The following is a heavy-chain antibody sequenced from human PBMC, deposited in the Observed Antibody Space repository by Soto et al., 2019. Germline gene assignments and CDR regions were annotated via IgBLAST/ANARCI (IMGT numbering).Heavy chain of an antibody. CDR3: ARDHGPFYYGSGSYYHYYYYGMDV. CDR1: RFTFSSYA. CDR2: ISYDGSNK. V-gene: IGHV3-30-3*01. D-gene: IGHD3-10*01. J-gene: IGHJ6*02. Sequence: QVQLVESGGGVVQPGRSLRLSCVASRFTFSSYAMHWVRQAPGKGLQWVAVISYDGSNKYYADSVKGRFTISRDNSKNTLYLQMNSLRAEDTAVYYCARDHGPFYYGSGSYYHYYYYGMDVWGQGTTVTASS.